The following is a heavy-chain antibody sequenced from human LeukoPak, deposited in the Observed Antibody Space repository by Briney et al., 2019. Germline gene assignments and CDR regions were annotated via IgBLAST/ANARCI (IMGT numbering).Heavy chain of an antibody. D-gene: IGHD3-9*01. CDR2: ISSGDST. Sequence: GGSLRVSCAASGFTFSSYAMNWVRQAPGKGLEWVAGISSGDSTFHAEYVKSRFTISRDKSKDTLYLQLNSLRAEDTAVYYCAKDATASPYFHWFDNWGQGTQVIVSS. CDR3: AKDATASPYFHWFDN. J-gene: IGHJ4*02. V-gene: IGHV3-23*01. CDR1: GFTFSSYA.